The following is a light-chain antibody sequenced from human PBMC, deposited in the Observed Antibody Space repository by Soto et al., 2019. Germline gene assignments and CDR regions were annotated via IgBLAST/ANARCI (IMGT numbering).Light chain of an antibody. Sequence: DIQMTQSPSTLSASVGDRVTITCRASQSISSWLAWYQQKPGKAPKLLIYKASSVESGVPSRFSGSGYGTEFTHTISSLQPDDFATYYCQHYSSYSRTLGQGTKVEIK. CDR1: QSISSW. CDR2: KAS. V-gene: IGKV1-5*03. J-gene: IGKJ1*01. CDR3: QHYSSYSRT.